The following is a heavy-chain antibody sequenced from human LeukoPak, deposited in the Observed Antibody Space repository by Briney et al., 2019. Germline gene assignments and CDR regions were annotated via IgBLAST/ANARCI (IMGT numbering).Heavy chain of an antibody. CDR2: IFHSGST. Sequence: PSETLSLTCAVSGGSISSGGYSWSWIRQPPGKGLEWIGYIFHSGSTYYNPSLKRRVTILVDRSKNQFSVKLSSVTAADTDVYYCARSKEERGYSCYYEGYYYYGMDVWRQPTTVTVSS. J-gene: IGHJ6*02. V-gene: IGHV4-30-2*01. CDR1: GGSISSGGYS. D-gene: IGHD5-12*01. CDR3: ARSKEERGYSCYYEGYYYYGMDV.